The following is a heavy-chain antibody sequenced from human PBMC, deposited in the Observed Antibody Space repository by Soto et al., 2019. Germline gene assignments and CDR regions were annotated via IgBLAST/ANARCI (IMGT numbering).Heavy chain of an antibody. V-gene: IGHV1-69*13. J-gene: IGHJ4*01. Sequence: PVKVSCRASGGTFSSYASSWVRQAPGQGLEWVGGIIPLIDTANYAQKFQGRVTITADEYTSTAYMELSSLRAEDTAGYFCARAPAKIQPCCGGDCYSHSGYWG. CDR1: GGTFSSYA. CDR2: IIPLIDTA. CDR3: ARAPAKIQPCCGGDCYSHSGY. D-gene: IGHD2-21*01.